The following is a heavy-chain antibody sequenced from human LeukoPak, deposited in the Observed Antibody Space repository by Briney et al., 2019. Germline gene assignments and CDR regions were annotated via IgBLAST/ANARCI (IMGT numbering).Heavy chain of an antibody. CDR1: GFTFDDYG. D-gene: IGHD1-26*01. Sequence: GGSLRLSCAASGFTFDDYGMSWVRQAPGKGLEWVSGINWNGGSTGYADSVKSRFTISRDNAKNSLYLQMNSLRAEDTALYYCARERSGSGSYHLDYWGQGTLVTVSS. V-gene: IGHV3-20*04. CDR3: ARERSGSGSYHLDY. CDR2: INWNGGST. J-gene: IGHJ4*02.